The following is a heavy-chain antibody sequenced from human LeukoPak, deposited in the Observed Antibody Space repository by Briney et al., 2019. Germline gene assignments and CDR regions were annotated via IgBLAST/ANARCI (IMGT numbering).Heavy chain of an antibody. Sequence: GGSLRLSCAASGFTFSSHGMNWVRQAPGKGLEWVSGIGGTGGFITYYAESVKGRSTVSRDNSKNTLYLQMNSLRADDTAVYYCARGPMVQPDYWGQGTLVTVSS. CDR2: IGGTGGFIT. CDR1: GFTFSSHG. CDR3: ARGPMVQPDY. V-gene: IGHV3-23*01. J-gene: IGHJ4*02. D-gene: IGHD1-1*01.